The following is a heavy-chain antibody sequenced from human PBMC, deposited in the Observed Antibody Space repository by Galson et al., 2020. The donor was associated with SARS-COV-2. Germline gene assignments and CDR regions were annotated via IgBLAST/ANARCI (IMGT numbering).Heavy chain of an antibody. Sequence: NSGGSLRLSCAASGFTFSSYSMNWVRQAPGKGLEWVSSISSSSSYIYYADSVKGRFTISRDNAKNSLYLQMNSLRAEDTAVYYCARDILTGYAGFDYWGQGTLVTVSS. CDR1: GFTFSSYS. J-gene: IGHJ4*02. V-gene: IGHV3-21*01. D-gene: IGHD3-9*01. CDR2: ISSSSSYI. CDR3: ARDILTGYAGFDY.